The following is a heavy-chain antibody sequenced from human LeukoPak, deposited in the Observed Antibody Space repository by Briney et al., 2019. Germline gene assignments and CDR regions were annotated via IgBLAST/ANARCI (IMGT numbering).Heavy chain of an antibody. D-gene: IGHD1-26*01. V-gene: IGHV3-7*01. J-gene: IGHJ4*02. CDR2: IKQDESEK. CDR1: GFTFSSYW. Sequence: GGSLRLSCAASGFTFSSYWMSWVRQAPGKGLEWVANIKQDESEKYYVDSVKGRFTISRDNARNSLYLQMNSLRAEDTAVYYCARPSLNSGSYFDYWGQGILVTVSS. CDR3: ARPSLNSGSYFDY.